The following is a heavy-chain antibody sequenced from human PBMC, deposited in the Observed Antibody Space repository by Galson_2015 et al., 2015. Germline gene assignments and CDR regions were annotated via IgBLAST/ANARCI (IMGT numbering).Heavy chain of an antibody. V-gene: IGHV5-51*01. D-gene: IGHD2-15*01. J-gene: IGHJ2*01. CDR3: ARRVGYCSGDSCYAYWYFDV. CDR2: IYPGDSDT. CDR1: GYSFTHYW. Sequence: QSGAEVKKPGESLKISCTVSGYSFTHYWIAWVRQMPGKGLEWMGIIYPGDSDTRYCPSFQGQVTISADKSISTAYLQWSSLKASDTAMYYCARRVGYCSGDSCYAYWYFDVWGRGTLVTVSS.